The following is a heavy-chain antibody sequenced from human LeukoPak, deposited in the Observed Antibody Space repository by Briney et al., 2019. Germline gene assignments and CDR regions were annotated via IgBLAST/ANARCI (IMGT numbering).Heavy chain of an antibody. CDR1: GESFSGYY. CDR3: ARGYNWNDGNWFDP. D-gene: IGHD1-1*01. V-gene: IGHV4-34*01. J-gene: IGHJ5*02. CDR2: INHSEST. Sequence: KPSETLSLTCVVYGESFSGYYCSWIRQPPGKGLEWIGEINHSESTNYSPSLKSRVTISLDTPKNQFSLKLSSVTAADTAVYYCARGYNWNDGNWFDPWGQGTLVTVSS.